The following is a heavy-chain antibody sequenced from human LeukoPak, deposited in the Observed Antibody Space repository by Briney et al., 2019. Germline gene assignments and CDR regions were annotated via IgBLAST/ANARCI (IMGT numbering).Heavy chain of an antibody. Sequence: GESLRLSCVASGFTLSSYWMSWVRQAPGKGLEWVANIKFDGSATYYVDSVKGRFTISRDDAKSSLYLQMNSLRGEDTAVYYCARDLFSGTYHEDFWGQGTLVIVSS. CDR3: ARDLFSGTYHEDF. J-gene: IGHJ4*02. CDR1: GFTLSSYW. D-gene: IGHD1-26*01. V-gene: IGHV3-7*01. CDR2: IKFDGSAT.